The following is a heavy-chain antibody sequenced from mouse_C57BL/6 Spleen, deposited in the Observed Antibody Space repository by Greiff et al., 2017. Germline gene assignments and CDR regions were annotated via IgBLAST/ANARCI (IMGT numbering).Heavy chain of an antibody. CDR2: INPNNGGT. J-gene: IGHJ4*01. CDR1: GYPFPDSN. Sequence: VQLQQSGPELVKPGASVKIPCKASGYPFPDSNMDWVKQSHGKSLGWIGDINPNNGGTTYNQKFTGKATLTVDKSSSTAYMELRSLTSEDTAVYYGARVGIYAMDYWGQGTSVTVSS. V-gene: IGHV1-18*01. CDR3: ARVGIYAMDY.